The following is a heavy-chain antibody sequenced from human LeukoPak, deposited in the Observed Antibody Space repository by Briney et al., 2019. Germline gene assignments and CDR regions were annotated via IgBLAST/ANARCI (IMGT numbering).Heavy chain of an antibody. CDR1: GYTFTGYY. J-gene: IGHJ4*02. Sequence: ASVKVSCKASGYTFTGYYMHWVRQAPGQGLEWMGWINPNSGGTNYAQKFQGRVTITRDTSASTAYMELSSLRSEDTAVYYCASGFRRGAYYFDYWGQGTLVTVSS. CDR3: ASGFRRGAYYFDY. V-gene: IGHV1-2*02. D-gene: IGHD3-10*01. CDR2: INPNSGGT.